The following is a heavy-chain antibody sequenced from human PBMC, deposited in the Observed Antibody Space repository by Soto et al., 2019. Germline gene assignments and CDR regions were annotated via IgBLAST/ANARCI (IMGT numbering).Heavy chain of an antibody. CDR3: ASQISSGY. Sequence: EVQLLESGGGLVQPGGSLRLSCAASGFSFSNLWMHWVRQAPGKGLVWVSHISSDGRITNYADSVKGRFIISRDNAKNTLYLQMNSLTVDDTAMYYCASQISSGYWGRGTLVSVSA. J-gene: IGHJ4*02. V-gene: IGHV3-74*01. CDR2: ISSDGRIT. CDR1: GFSFSNLW.